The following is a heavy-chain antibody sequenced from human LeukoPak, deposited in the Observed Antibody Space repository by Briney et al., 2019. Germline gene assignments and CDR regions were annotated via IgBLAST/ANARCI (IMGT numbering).Heavy chain of an antibody. J-gene: IGHJ4*02. V-gene: IGHV3-48*01. CDR2: IISSSSTI. D-gene: IGHD6-6*01. Sequence: GGSLRLSCVASGFTFSGYSMNWVRQAPGKGLEWVSYIISSSSTIYYADSVKGRFTISRDNSKNTLFLQMNSLRVEDTALYYCARDNVGHQLVVLPDYWGQGTLVTVSS. CDR1: GFTFSGYS. CDR3: ARDNVGHQLVVLPDY.